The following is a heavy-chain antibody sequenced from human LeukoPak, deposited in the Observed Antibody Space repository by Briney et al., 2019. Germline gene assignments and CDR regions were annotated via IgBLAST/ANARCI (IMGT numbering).Heavy chain of an antibody. CDR2: IYYSGRT. V-gene: IGHV4-39*01. D-gene: IGHD1-26*01. Sequence: SETLSLTCTVSGGSINSSSYYWGWFRQPPGKGLEWIGTIYYSGRTYNNPSLKSRVTISVDTSKNQFSLKLSSVTAADTAVYYCARHVGGSYSLPFDYWGQGTLVTVSS. CDR1: GGSINSSSYY. CDR3: ARHVGGSYSLPFDY. J-gene: IGHJ4*02.